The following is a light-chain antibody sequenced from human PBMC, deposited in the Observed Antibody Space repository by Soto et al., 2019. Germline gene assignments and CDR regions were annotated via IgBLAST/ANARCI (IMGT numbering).Light chain of an antibody. CDR2: GAS. Sequence: IQMTQTPSSRSESVRDKVCITSQASQCLSGSLNWYLQMPGNAPELLIYGASTLQGGVPSSFSGSGSGTDYTLTIISLQPADFATYYCQQSYRTPTFGQGTRLKI. CDR3: QQSYRTPT. V-gene: IGKV1-39*01. J-gene: IGKJ5*01. CDR1: QCLSGS.